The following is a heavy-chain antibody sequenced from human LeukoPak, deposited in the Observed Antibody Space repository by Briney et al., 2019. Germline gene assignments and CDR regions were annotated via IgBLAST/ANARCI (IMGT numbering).Heavy chain of an antibody. D-gene: IGHD4-17*01. CDR3: ARLMTFHDYGASYPLWFDY. CDR1: GYTFTSYG. Sequence: GASVKVSCKASGYTFTSYGISWVRQAPGQGLEWMGWISAYNGNTNYAQKLQGRVTITTDTSTSTAYMELRSLRSDDTAVYYCARLMTFHDYGASYPLWFDYWGQGTLVTVSS. CDR2: ISAYNGNT. V-gene: IGHV1-18*01. J-gene: IGHJ4*02.